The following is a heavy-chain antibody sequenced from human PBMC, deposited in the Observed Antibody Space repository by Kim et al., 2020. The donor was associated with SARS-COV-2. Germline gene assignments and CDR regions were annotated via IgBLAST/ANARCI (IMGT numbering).Heavy chain of an antibody. CDR2: LTSKASRGTA. J-gene: IGHJ4*02. CDR1: GFTVTNTW. D-gene: IGHD2-2*01. V-gene: IGHV3-15*01. CDR3: AGGGSNFGY. Sequence: GGSLRLSCAVSGFTVTNTWMSWVRQPPGKGLEWVGRLTSKASRGTADYAAPVTGRFTISRDNSKNMFFLEMSSLKTEDTALYYCAGGGSNFGYWGQGTLVSVSS.